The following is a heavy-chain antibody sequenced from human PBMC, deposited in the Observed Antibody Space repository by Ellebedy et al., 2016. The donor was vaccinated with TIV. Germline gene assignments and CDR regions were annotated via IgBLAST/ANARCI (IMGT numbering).Heavy chain of an antibody. CDR2: IYYSGST. CDR1: GGSISSYY. V-gene: IGHV4-59*01. CDR3: ARVISIAAAGTPGWFDP. J-gene: IGHJ5*02. Sequence: SETLSLXXTVSGGSISSYYWSWIRQPPGKGLEWIGYIYYSGSTNYNPSLKSRVTISVDTSKNQFSLKLSSVTAADTAVYYCARVISIAAAGTPGWFDPWGQGTLVTVSS. D-gene: IGHD6-13*01.